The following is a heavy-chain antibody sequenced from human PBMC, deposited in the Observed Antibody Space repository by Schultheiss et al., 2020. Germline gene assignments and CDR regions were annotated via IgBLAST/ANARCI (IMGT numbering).Heavy chain of an antibody. CDR2: IDWNDDK. J-gene: IGHJ4*02. V-gene: IGHV2-5*08. CDR3: ARIYYYDSSGYYNYFDY. CDR1: GFSFSTSGMC. Sequence: SGPTLVKPTETLTLTCTFSGFSFSTSGMCVSWIRQPPGKALEWLARIDWNDDKRYSPSLKSRLTITKDTSKNQVVLTMTNMDPVDTATYYCARIYYYDSSGYYNYFDYWGQGTLVTVSS. D-gene: IGHD3-22*01.